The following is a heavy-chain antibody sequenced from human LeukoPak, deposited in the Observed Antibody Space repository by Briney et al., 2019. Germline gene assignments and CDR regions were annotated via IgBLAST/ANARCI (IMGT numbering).Heavy chain of an antibody. J-gene: IGHJ5*02. CDR3: VRGRYSSGWFKDKNWFDP. CDR1: GGSISSYY. Sequence: TSETLSLTCIVSGGSISSYYWSWIRQPPGKGLEWIGYIYYSGSTNYNPSLKSRVTISVDTSKKQFSLKLSSVTAADTAVYYCVRGRYSSGWFKDKNWFDPWGQGIPVTVSS. V-gene: IGHV4-59*01. CDR2: IYYSGST. D-gene: IGHD6-19*01.